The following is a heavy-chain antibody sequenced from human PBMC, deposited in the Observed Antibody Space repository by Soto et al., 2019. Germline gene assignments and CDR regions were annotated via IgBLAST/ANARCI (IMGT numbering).Heavy chain of an antibody. V-gene: IGHV1-69*12. CDR1: GGAFSDYA. D-gene: IGHD2-15*01. CDR3: ASWLKGPDIGNYYYGMDV. CDR2: IMPIFRAP. Sequence: QVQLVQSGAEVKKPGSSVKVSCKASGGAFSDYAFSWVRQAPGQGLEWLGGIMPIFRAPDYAQKFQGRVTIYADECTRTGYMEMNSLRSEDTAVYYCASWLKGPDIGNYYYGMDVWGQGTTVTVS. J-gene: IGHJ6*02.